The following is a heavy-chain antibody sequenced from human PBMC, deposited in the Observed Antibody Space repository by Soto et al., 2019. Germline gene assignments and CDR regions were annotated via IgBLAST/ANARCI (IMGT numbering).Heavy chain of an antibody. CDR1: GFTFSSYA. V-gene: IGHV3-23*01. CDR3: ATDVLRFLEWLKGFHY. D-gene: IGHD3-3*01. Sequence: EVQLLESGGGLVQPGGSLRLSCAASGFTFSSYAMSWVRQAPGKGLEWVSAISGSGGSTYYADSVKGRFTISRDNSKNTLYLQMNSLRAEDTAVYYCATDVLRFLEWLKGFHYWGQGTLVTVSS. CDR2: ISGSGGST. J-gene: IGHJ4*02.